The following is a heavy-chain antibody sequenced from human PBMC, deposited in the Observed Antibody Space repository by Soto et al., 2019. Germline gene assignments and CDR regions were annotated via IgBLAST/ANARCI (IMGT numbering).Heavy chain of an antibody. D-gene: IGHD2-2*01. Sequence: QVQLVQSGAEVKKPGSSVKVSCKASGGTFSSYTISWVRQAPGQGLEWMGRTIPTLCIANSAQKFQGRVTITADKSTSTAYMALSSLRSDDTAVYYFAREIVVEPAAMESWGQGTLVTVSS. CDR3: AREIVVEPAAMES. CDR1: GGTFSSYT. V-gene: IGHV1-69*08. CDR2: TIPTLCIA. J-gene: IGHJ4*02.